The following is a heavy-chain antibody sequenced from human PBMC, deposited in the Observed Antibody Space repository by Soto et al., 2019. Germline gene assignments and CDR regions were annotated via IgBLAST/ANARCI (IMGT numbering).Heavy chain of an antibody. J-gene: IGHJ4*02. CDR1: GFTFSSYA. CDR2: ISGSADSR. Sequence: SCSASGFTFSSYAMSWVRQAPGKGLEWVSGISGSADSRYYADSVKGRFTISRDNSKNTLYLQMNSLRAEDTAVYYCPRGVMDFDYWGQGILVTVSS. CDR3: PRGVMDFDY. D-gene: IGHD3-10*01. V-gene: IGHV3-23*01.